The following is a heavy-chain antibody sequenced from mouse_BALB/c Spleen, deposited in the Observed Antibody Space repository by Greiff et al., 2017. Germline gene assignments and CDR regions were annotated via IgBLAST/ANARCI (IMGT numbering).Heavy chain of an antibody. CDR1: GYSITSGYY. Sequence: VQLKESGPGLVKPSQSLSLTCSVTGYSITSGYYWNWIRQFPGNKLEWMGYISYDGSNNFNPSLKNRISITRDTSKNQFFLKLNSVTTEDTATYYCARGGNWDWFAYWGQGTLVTVSA. CDR2: ISYDGSN. CDR3: ARGGNWDWFAY. J-gene: IGHJ3*01. D-gene: IGHD4-1*01. V-gene: IGHV3-6*02.